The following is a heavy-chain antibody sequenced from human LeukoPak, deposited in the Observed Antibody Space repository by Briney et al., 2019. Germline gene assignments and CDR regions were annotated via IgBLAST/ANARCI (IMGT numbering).Heavy chain of an antibody. D-gene: IGHD3-10*01. CDR1: GYTFTSCA. V-gene: IGHV7-4-1*02. CDR3: ARGIVLLWFGGNDAFDI. Sequence: ASVKVSCKASGYTFTSCAMNWVRQAPGQGLEWMGWINTNTGNPTYAQGFTGRFVFSLDTSVSTAYLQISSLKAEDTAVYYCARGIVLLWFGGNDAFDIWGQGTMVTVSS. CDR2: INTNTGNP. J-gene: IGHJ3*02.